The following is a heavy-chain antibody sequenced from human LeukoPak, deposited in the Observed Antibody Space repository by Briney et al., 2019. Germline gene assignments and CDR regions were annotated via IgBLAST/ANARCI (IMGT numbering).Heavy chain of an antibody. J-gene: IGHJ4*02. CDR1: GGSISSSSYY. Sequence: SETLSLTCTVSGGSISSSSYYWGWIRQPPGKGLEWIGSIYYSGSTYYNPSLKSRVTISVDTSKNQFSLKLSSVTAADTAVYYCARGGYSSSWLDYWGQGTLATVSS. D-gene: IGHD6-13*01. V-gene: IGHV4-39*07. CDR2: IYYSGST. CDR3: ARGGYSSSWLDY.